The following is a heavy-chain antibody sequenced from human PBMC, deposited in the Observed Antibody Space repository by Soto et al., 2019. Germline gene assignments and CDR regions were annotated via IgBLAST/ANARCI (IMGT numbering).Heavy chain of an antibody. CDR3: ARGPLGVVTYYYYGMDV. CDR1: GGSFSCYY. V-gene: IGHV4-34*01. CDR2: INHSGST. Sequence: SETLSLTCAVYGGSFSCYYWSWIRQPPGKGLEWIGEINHSGSTNYNPSLKSRVTISVDTSKNQFSLKLSSVTAADTAVYYCARGPLGVVTYYYYGMDVWGQGTTVTVSS. J-gene: IGHJ6*02. D-gene: IGHD3-3*01.